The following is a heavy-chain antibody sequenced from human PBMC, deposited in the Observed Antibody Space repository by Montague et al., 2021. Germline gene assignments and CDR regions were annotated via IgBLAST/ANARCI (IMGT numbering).Heavy chain of an antibody. V-gene: IGHV4-38-2*02. J-gene: IGHJ6*03. Sequence: SETLSLTCTVSRSLINSDDYWGWIRQPPGKGLEWMGSVSHDGRTYYNPSLKRRVTISVDTSNNHFSLKLSSVTAADTAMYYCARGRDSYYYMDIWGKGTTITVSS. CDR2: VSHDGRT. CDR3: ARGRDSYYYMDI. CDR1: RSLINSDDY.